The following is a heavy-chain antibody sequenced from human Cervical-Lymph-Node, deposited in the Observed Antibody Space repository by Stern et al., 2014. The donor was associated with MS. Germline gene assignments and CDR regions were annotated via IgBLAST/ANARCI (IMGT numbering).Heavy chain of an antibody. V-gene: IGHV4-59*01. Sequence: VQLVESGPGLLRPSETLSLTCTVSGASITSYYWSWIRQPPGKGLEWIGYIYYSGTTNYNASLKGRVAISIDKSKTQFSLRLSSVTAADTAVYYCARATDLWGQGTRVTVSS. J-gene: IGHJ5*02. CDR3: ARATDL. CDR2: IYYSGTT. CDR1: GASITSYY.